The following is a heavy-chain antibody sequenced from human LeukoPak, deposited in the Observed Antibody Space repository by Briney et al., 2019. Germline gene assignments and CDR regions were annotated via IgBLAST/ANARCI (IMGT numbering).Heavy chain of an antibody. D-gene: IGHD2-15*01. CDR1: GGSISSNNYF. V-gene: IGHV4-39*07. Sequence: SETLSLTCTVSGGSISSNNYFWGWIRQPPGKGLEWIGSIYDSGSTYYNPSLKSRVTISVDTSKNQFSLKLSSVTAADTAVYYCARGNGGYADAFDIWGQGTMVTVSS. CDR3: ARGNGGYADAFDI. CDR2: IYDSGST. J-gene: IGHJ3*02.